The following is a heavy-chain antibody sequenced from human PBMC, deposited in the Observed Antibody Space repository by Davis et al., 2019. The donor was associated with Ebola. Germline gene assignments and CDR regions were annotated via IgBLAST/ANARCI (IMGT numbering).Heavy chain of an antibody. CDR3: ASSIGAKRYCSGGSCSPRDY. CDR2: ISSSSSYI. Sequence: GESLKIPCAASGFTFSSYSMNWVRQAPGKGLEWVSYISSSSSYIYYADSVKGRFTISRDNAKNSLYLQMNSLRAEDTAVYYCASSIGAKRYCSGGSCSPRDYWGQGTLVTVSS. CDR1: GFTFSSYS. V-gene: IGHV3-21*01. D-gene: IGHD2-15*01. J-gene: IGHJ4*02.